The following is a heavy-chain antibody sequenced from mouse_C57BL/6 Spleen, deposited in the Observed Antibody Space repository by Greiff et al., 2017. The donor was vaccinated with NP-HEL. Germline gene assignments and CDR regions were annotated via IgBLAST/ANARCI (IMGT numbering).Heavy chain of an antibody. CDR3: ARSRLIYYDYDWYFDV. J-gene: IGHJ1*03. D-gene: IGHD2-4*01. Sequence: EVKLVESGPELVKPGASVKIPCKASGYTFTDYNMDWVKQSHGKSLEWIGDINPNNGGTIYNQKFKGKATLTVDKSSSTAYMELRSLTSEDTAVYYCARSRLIYYDYDWYFDVWGTGTTVTVSS. CDR2: INPNNGGT. V-gene: IGHV1-18*01. CDR1: GYTFTDYN.